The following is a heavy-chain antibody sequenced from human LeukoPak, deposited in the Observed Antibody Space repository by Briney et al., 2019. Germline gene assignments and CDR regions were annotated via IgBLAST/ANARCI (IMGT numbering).Heavy chain of an antibody. D-gene: IGHD6-19*01. CDR3: ARGPVSHTSGWPFDY. CDR2: IKQDGGDK. V-gene: IGHV3-7*04. Sequence: GGSLRLSCAASGLTFSSYWMSWVRQAAGKGLEWVANIKQDGGDKYYVDSVKGRFTISRDNAKNSVYLQMSSLRADDTAVYYCARGPVSHTSGWPFDYWGQGTLVTVSS. CDR1: GLTFSSYW. J-gene: IGHJ4*02.